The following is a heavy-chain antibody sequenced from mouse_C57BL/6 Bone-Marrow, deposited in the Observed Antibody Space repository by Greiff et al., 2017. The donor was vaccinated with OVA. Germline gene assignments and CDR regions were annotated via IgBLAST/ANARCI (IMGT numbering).Heavy chain of an antibody. V-gene: IGHV1-63*01. CDR3: ARGTGTDYAMDY. J-gene: IGHJ4*01. Sequence: QVQLQQSGAELVRPGTSVKMSCKASGYTFTNYWIGWAKQRPGHGLAWIGDIYPGGGYTNYNEKFKGQATLTADKSSSPAYMQFSSLTSEDSAIYYCARGTGTDYAMDYWGQGTSVTVSS. CDR2: IYPGGGYT. CDR1: GYTFTNYW. D-gene: IGHD4-1*01.